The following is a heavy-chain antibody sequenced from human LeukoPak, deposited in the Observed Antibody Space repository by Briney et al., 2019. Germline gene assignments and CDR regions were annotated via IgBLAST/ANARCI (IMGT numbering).Heavy chain of an antibody. CDR3: AKIHDSSGYYRDNYYYYMDV. V-gene: IGHV4-59*02. CDR1: GGSVSNYF. Sequence: SETLSLTCTVSGGSVSNYFWSWIRQPPGKGLEWIRYISYSGSTNYNPSLKSQVTISMDTSKNQFSLKMTSVTAADTAVYYCAKIHDSSGYYRDNYYYYMDVWGKGTTVVVSS. J-gene: IGHJ6*03. CDR2: ISYSGST. D-gene: IGHD3-22*01.